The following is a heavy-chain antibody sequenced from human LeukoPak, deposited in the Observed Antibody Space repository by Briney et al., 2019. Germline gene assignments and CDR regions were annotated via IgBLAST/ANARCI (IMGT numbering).Heavy chain of an antibody. J-gene: IGHJ4*02. CDR3: ARGGYCSSTSCYVLYYFDY. CDR1: GFTFSSYW. D-gene: IGHD2-2*03. Sequence: GGSLRLSCAASGFTFSSYWMSWVRQAPGKGLEWVANIKQDGSEKYYVDSVKGRFTISRDDAKNSLYLQMNSLRAEDTAVYYCARGGYCSSTSCYVLYYFDYWGQGTLVTVSS. V-gene: IGHV3-7*01. CDR2: IKQDGSEK.